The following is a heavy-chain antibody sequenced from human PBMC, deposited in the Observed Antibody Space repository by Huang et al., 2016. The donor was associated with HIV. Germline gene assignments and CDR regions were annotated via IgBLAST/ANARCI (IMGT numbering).Heavy chain of an antibody. CDR2: LDPEIGET. J-gene: IGHJ4*02. V-gene: IGHV1-24*01. CDR3: ATGFDVFFDF. Sequence: QVQLVQSRAEVKKPGASVKVSCKVSEYTLTELSIHWVRPPPGKGVEWMGGLDPEIGETIYEQKFQGRGTMTEDTYTETAFMELRGLRPEDTAVYYCATGFDVFFDFWGQGTLVTVSS. D-gene: IGHD3-9*01. CDR1: EYTLTELS.